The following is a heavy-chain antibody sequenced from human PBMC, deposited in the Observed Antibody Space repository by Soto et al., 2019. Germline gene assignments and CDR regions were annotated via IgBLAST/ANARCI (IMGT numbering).Heavy chain of an antibody. D-gene: IGHD1-7*01. Sequence: QVQLVQSGAEVKKPGSSVKVSCKASGGTFSSYAISWVRQAPGQGLEWMGGIIPIFGTANYAQKFQGRVTITADESTSTAYMELSSLRSEETAVYYCAREVGITGPTIFDYWAREPWSPSPQ. V-gene: IGHV1-69*01. J-gene: IGHJ4*02. CDR1: GGTFSSYA. CDR2: IIPIFGTA. CDR3: AREVGITGPTIFDY.